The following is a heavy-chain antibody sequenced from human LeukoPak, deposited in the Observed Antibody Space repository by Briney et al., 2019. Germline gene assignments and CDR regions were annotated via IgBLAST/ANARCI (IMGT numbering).Heavy chain of an antibody. J-gene: IGHJ4*02. CDR3: ARHAFAIGSYGDY. CDR1: GGSISSSSYY. V-gene: IGHV4-39*01. CDR2: IYYSGST. Sequence: PSETLSLTCTVSGGSISSSSYYWGWIRQPPGKGLEWIGSIYYSGSTYYNPSLKSRVTISVDTSKNRFSLKLSSVTAADTAVYYCARHAFAIGSYGDYWGQGTLVTVSS. D-gene: IGHD1-26*01.